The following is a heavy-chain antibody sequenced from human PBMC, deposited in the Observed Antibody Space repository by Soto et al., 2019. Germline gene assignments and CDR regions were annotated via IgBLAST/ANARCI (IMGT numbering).Heavy chain of an antibody. Sequence: ASVKVSCKASGYTFTSYDINWVRQATGQGLEWMGWMNPNSGNTCYAQKFQGRVTMTRNTSISTAYMELSSLRSEDTAVYYCANLVDCSGGSCGRYGMDVWGQGTTVTVSS. J-gene: IGHJ6*02. CDR3: ANLVDCSGGSCGRYGMDV. CDR2: MNPNSGNT. V-gene: IGHV1-8*01. CDR1: GYTFTSYD. D-gene: IGHD2-15*01.